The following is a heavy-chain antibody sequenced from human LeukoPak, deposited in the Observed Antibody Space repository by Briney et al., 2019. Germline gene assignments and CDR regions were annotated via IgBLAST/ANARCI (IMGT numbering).Heavy chain of an antibody. D-gene: IGHD2-2*01. V-gene: IGHV4-59*01. CDR3: AIGYCSSTSCSGLYYYYMDV. Sequence: SETLSLTCTVSGGSISSYYWSWIRQPPGKGLEWIGYIYYSGSTNYNPSLKSRVTISVDTSKNQFSLKLSSVTAADTAVYYCAIGYCSSTSCSGLYYYYMDVWGKGTTATVSS. CDR2: IYYSGST. J-gene: IGHJ6*03. CDR1: GGSISSYY.